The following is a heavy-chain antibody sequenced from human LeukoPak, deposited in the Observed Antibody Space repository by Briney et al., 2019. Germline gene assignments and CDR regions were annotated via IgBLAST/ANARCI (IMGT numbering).Heavy chain of an antibody. CDR3: ARGRFLGYYMDV. CDR1: GDSVSSNNAA. D-gene: IGHD3-3*01. CDR2: TYYRSKWYN. J-gene: IGHJ6*03. V-gene: IGHV6-1*01. Sequence: SQTLSLTCAISGDSVSSNNAAWTWIRQSPSRGLEWLGRTYYRSKWYNDYAVSVKSRITINPDTSKNQFSLQLNSVTPEDTAVYYRARGRFLGYYMDVWGKGTTVTVSS.